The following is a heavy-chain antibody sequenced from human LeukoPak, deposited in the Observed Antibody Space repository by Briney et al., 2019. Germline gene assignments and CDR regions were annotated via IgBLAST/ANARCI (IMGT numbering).Heavy chain of an antibody. V-gene: IGHV4-61*10. CDR2: IYYSGST. CDR3: ARLAAQPPSRFGY. J-gene: IGHJ4*02. CDR1: GGSISSGSYY. Sequence: PSETLSLTCTVSGGSISSGSYYWSWIRQPAGKGLEWIGYIYYSGSTNYNPSLKSRVTISVDTSKNQFSLKLSSVTAADTAVYYCARLAAQPPSRFGYWGQGTLVTVSS. D-gene: IGHD6-19*01.